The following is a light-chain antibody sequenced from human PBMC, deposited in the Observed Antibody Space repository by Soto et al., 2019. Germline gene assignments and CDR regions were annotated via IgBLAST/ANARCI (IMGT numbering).Light chain of an antibody. Sequence: DIVLTQSPGTLSLSPGERATLSCRASQSVSSNYLAWYQQKPGQAPRLLIYGASTRATGVPDRFSGSGSGTDFTLTISRLEPEDFAVYHCQQYGYSPTFGGGTKV. V-gene: IGKV3-20*01. CDR1: QSVSSNY. CDR2: GAS. J-gene: IGKJ4*01. CDR3: QQYGYSPT.